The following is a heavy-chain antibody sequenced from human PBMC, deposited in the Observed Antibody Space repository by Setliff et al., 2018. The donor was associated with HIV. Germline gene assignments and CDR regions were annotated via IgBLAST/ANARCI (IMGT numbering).Heavy chain of an antibody. D-gene: IGHD1-26*01. J-gene: IGHJ4*02. CDR3: ARTRAPYFFDF. CDR1: GISINGYY. Sequence: PSETLSLTCTVSGISINGYYWSWIRQSPRTRLEWIGYVSSIGNTNYNPSLKSRVTISVDTSKNQFSLQLNSVTAADTAVYFCARTRAPYFFDFWGQGAQVTVSS. V-gene: IGHV4-4*08. CDR2: VSSIGNT.